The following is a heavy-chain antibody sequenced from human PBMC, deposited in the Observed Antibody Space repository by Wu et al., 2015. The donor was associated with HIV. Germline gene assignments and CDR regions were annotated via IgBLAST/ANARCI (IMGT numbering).Heavy chain of an antibody. CDR1: GGTFNTYA. CDR3: VRDQQWPTEYYHYYGMDV. CDR2: IISIFGTA. V-gene: IGHV1-69*01. J-gene: IGHJ6*02. D-gene: IGHD6-19*01. Sequence: QVQLVQSGAELKKPGASVRVSCTASGGTFNTYAITWVRQAPGRGLEWMGGIISIFGTANYAHKFKGRVSITTDESTRTAYMELSSLRSEDTAVYYCVRDQQWPTEYYHYYGMDVWGQGTTVTVSS.